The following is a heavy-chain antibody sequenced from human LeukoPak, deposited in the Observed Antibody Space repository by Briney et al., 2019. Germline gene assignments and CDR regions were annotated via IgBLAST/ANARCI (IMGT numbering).Heavy chain of an antibody. D-gene: IGHD3-16*01. CDR2: IYTSGST. V-gene: IGHV4-4*07. Sequence: SETLSLTCTVSGGSISSYYWSWIRQPAGKGLEWIGHIYTSGSTNYNPSLKSRVTMSADTSKNQFSLKLRSVTAADTAVYYCARVGDYALKDWGQGTLVTVSS. J-gene: IGHJ4*02. CDR1: GGSISSYY. CDR3: ARVGDYALKD.